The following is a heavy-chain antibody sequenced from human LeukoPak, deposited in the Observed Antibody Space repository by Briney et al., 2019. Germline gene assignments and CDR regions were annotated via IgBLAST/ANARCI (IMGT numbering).Heavy chain of an antibody. CDR3: AKRGMVTGAYYFDY. D-gene: IGHD2-21*02. CDR1: GFTFSTYA. Sequence: PGGSLRLSCAASGFTFSTYAMSWVRQAPGKGLEWVSGVSGSGGSTDYADSVKGRFTISRANSKNTLYLQMNSLRAEDTAVYYCAKRGMVTGAYYFDYWGQGTLVTVSS. V-gene: IGHV3-23*01. CDR2: VSGSGGST. J-gene: IGHJ4*02.